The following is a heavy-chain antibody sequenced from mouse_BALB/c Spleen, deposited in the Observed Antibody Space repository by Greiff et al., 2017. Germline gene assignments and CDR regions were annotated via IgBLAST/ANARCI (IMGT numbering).Heavy chain of an antibody. J-gene: IGHJ4*01. CDR3: ARDSLLRLRVYAMDY. V-gene: IGHV2-6-7*01. CDR1: GFSLTGYG. CDR2: IWGDGST. Sequence: QVTLKESGPGLVAPSQSLSITCTVSGFSLTGYGVNWVRQPPGKGLEWLGMIWGDGSTDYNSALKSRLSISKDNSKSQVFLKMNSLQTDDTARYYGARDSLLRLRVYAMDYWGQGTSVTVSS. D-gene: IGHD1-2*01.